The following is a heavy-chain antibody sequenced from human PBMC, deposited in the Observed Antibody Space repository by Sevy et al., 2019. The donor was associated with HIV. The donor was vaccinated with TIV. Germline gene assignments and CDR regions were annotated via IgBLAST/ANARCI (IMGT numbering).Heavy chain of an antibody. CDR2: ISWNSGSI. V-gene: IGHV3-9*01. J-gene: IGHJ6*02. Sequence: GGSLRLSCAASGFTFRTYAMHWVRQAPGKGLEWVSGISWNSGSIGYADSVKGRFTISRDNAKNSLYLQMNSLRAEDTALYYCAKDIAGYYDSSGYYSRYYYYGMDVWGQGTTVTVS. CDR1: GFTFRTYA. CDR3: AKDIAGYYDSSGYYSRYYYYGMDV. D-gene: IGHD3-22*01.